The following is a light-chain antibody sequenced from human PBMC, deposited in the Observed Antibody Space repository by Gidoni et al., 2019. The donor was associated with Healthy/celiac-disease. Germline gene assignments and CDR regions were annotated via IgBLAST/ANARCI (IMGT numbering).Light chain of an antibody. CDR3: QQSYSTLTWT. CDR1: QSISSY. J-gene: IGKJ1*01. V-gene: IGKV1-39*01. CDR2: AAS. Sequence: DIQITQSPSSLSASVGDRVTITCRASQSISSYLNWYQQKPGKAPKLLIYAASSLQSGVPSRFSGSGSGTEFTITSSSLQTTDFATYYCQQSYSTLTWTFGQGTKVEIK.